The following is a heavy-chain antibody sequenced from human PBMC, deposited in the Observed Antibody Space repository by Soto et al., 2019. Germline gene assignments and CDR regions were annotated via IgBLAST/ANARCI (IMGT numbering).Heavy chain of an antibody. J-gene: IGHJ6*02. CDR2: LSDSGVSP. V-gene: IGHV3-23*01. D-gene: IGHD5-18*01. Sequence: GGSLRLSCAGSVFPFISYAMSWVRQAPEKGLEWVSALSDSGVSPYYADSVKGRFTISRDNSKNTLYLQMDSLRVEDTALYYCAKMTSDSYGRNYGMDVWGQGTTVTVSS. CDR3: AKMTSDSYGRNYGMDV. CDR1: VFPFISYA.